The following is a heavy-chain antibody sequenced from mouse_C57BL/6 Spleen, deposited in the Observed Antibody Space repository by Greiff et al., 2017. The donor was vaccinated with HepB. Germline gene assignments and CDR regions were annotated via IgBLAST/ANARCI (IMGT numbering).Heavy chain of an antibody. CDR1: GYAFSSSW. J-gene: IGHJ4*01. D-gene: IGHD1-1*01. Sequence: QVQLKESGPELVKPGASVKISCKASGYAFSSSWMNWVKQRPGKGLEWIGRIYPGDGDTNYNGKFKGKATLTADKSSSTAYMQLSSLTSEDSAVYFCAREAFIPDAMDYWGQGTSVTVSS. CDR3: AREAFIPDAMDY. CDR2: IYPGDGDT. V-gene: IGHV1-82*01.